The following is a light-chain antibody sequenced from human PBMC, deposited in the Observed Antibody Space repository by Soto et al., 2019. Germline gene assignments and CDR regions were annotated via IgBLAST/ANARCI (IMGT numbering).Light chain of an antibody. CDR3: QPYNSYSRT. J-gene: IGKJ1*01. V-gene: IGKV1-5*01. CDR1: QVIKTW. CDR2: DAS. Sequence: DIQMTQSPSSLSASVGDRFTVSCMASQVIKTWLAWYQQKPGKAPKLLIYDASSLESGVPSRFSGSGSGTEFTLTISSLQPDDFATYYCQPYNSYSRTFGQGTKVDIK.